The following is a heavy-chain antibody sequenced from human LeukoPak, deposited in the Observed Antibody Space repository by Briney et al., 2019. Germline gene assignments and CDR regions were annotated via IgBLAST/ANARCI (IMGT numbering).Heavy chain of an antibody. V-gene: IGHV3-74*01. CDR2: TNSEGTIT. CDR3: ARGRKTGHEYYGMDV. Sequence: PGGSLRLSCVASGFPFSSYWIHWVRQAPGKGLVWVSRTNSEGTITSYADSVKGRITISRDNAKNTLYLQMNSLRAEDTAVYYCARGRKTGHEYYGMDVWGQGTTVTVSS. CDR1: GFPFSSYW. J-gene: IGHJ6*02.